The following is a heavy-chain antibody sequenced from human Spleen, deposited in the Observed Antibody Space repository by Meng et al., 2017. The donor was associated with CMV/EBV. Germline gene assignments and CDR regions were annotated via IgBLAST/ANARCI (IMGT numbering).Heavy chain of an antibody. CDR2: VIPVLGEA. D-gene: IGHD3/OR15-3a*01. CDR1: GYTFTGYY. CDR3: ATSGVGLIIYYFDY. J-gene: IGHJ4*02. Sequence: SVKVSCKSSGYTFTGYYMHWVRQAPGQGLEWVGRVIPVLGEANYAQKFQGRVTITADKSTSTAYMELSSLRSEDTAVYFCATSGVGLIIYYFDYWGQGTLVTVSS. V-gene: IGHV1-69*02.